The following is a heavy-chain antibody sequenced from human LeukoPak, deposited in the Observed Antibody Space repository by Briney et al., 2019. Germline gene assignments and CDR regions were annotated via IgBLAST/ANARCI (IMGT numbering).Heavy chain of an antibody. J-gene: IGHJ3*02. Sequence: PSQTLSLTCTVSGGSISSGGYYWSWIRQHPGKGLEWIGYIYYSGSTNYNPSLKSRVTISVDTSKNQFSLKLSSVTAADTAVYYCARYYDFWSGYYRGDAFDIWGQGTMVTVSS. CDR1: GGSISSGGYY. V-gene: IGHV4-31*03. CDR3: ARYYDFWSGYYRGDAFDI. CDR2: IYYSGST. D-gene: IGHD3-3*01.